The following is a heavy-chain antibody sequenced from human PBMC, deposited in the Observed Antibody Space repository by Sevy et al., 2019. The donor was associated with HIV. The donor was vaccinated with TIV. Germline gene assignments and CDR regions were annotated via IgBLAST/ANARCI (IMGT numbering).Heavy chain of an antibody. CDR2: IKQDGSKK. V-gene: IGHV3-7*01. J-gene: IGHJ4*02. D-gene: IGHD3-16*01. CDR3: ARLKLHYDPYYFDL. Sequence: GGSLRLSCAASGFTFSDYWMSWVRQAPEKGLEWVANIKQDGSKKYYVDSIKGRFIVSRDNAKKSLYLEMSSLRAEDTAVYYCARLKLHYDPYYFDLWGQRTLVTVSS. CDR1: GFTFSDYW.